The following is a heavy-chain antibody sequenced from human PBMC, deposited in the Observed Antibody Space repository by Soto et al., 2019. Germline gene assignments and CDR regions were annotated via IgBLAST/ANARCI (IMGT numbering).Heavy chain of an antibody. CDR1: GFTFSSYA. Sequence: GGSLRLSCAASGFTFSSYAMSWVRQAPGKGLEWVSAISGSGGSTYYADSVKGRFTISRDNSKNTLYLQMNSLRAEDTAVYYCAKDSDVISAIVAAPGLQSYWGQGSLVTVSS. V-gene: IGHV3-23*01. CDR3: AKDSDVISAIVAAPGLQSY. J-gene: IGHJ4*02. CDR2: ISGSGGST. D-gene: IGHD6-13*01.